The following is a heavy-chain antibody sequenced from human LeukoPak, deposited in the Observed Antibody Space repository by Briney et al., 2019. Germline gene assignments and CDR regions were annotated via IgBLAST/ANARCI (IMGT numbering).Heavy chain of an antibody. Sequence: ASVKVSCKAAGYTFTDYYIHWVRQAPGQGLEWMGWINPNSGGTKYAQKFQGRVTMTKDTSISTVYMELGRLRSDDTAVFYCARDAFGYDTSDYSPFDYWGQGILVTVSS. CDR2: INPNSGGT. J-gene: IGHJ4*02. CDR3: ARDAFGYDTSDYSPFDY. D-gene: IGHD3-22*01. CDR1: GYTFTDYY. V-gene: IGHV1-2*02.